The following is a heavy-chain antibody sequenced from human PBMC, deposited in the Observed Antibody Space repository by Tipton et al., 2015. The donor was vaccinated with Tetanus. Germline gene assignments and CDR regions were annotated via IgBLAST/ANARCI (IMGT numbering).Heavy chain of an antibody. D-gene: IGHD3-22*01. CDR2: IIPIFGTA. CDR1: GGTFSSYA. V-gene: IGHV1-69*01. J-gene: IGHJ2*01. Sequence: QLVQSGPEVKKPGSSVKVSCKASGGTFSSYAISWVRQAPGQGLEWMGGIIPIFGTANYAQKFQGRVTITADESTSTAYMELSSLRSEDTAVYYCARARGAYYDSSGYYLYWYFDLWGRGTLVTVSS. CDR3: ARARGAYYDSSGYYLYWYFDL.